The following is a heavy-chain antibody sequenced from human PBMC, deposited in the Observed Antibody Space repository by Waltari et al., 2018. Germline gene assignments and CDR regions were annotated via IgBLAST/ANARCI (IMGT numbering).Heavy chain of an antibody. J-gene: IGHJ4*02. Sequence: QVQLVQSGAEVKKPGASVKVSCKASGYTFTSYAMHWVRQAPGQRLEWMGWINAGNGNTKYSQKFQGRVTITRDTSASTAYMELSSLRSEDTAVYYCARADLWFREMGDYWGQGTLVTVSS. V-gene: IGHV1-3*01. D-gene: IGHD3-10*01. CDR3: ARADLWFREMGDY. CDR1: GYTFTSYA. CDR2: INAGNGNT.